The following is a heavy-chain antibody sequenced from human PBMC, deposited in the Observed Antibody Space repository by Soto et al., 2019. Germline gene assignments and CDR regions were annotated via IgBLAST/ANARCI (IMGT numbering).Heavy chain of an antibody. CDR3: ARGDCVGGSCYSLAGSCYYYMAV. CDR2: INSDGSVS. D-gene: IGHD2-15*01. Sequence: EVKLVESGGGLVQPGGSLRLSCAASGFTFSNYWMYWVRQAPGQGLVWVSRINSDGSVSRYADSVKGRLTISRDNVKNTLYLQMNSLRVEDTAVYYCARGDCVGGSCYSLAGSCYYYMAVWGKGTTVTVFS. V-gene: IGHV3-74*01. CDR1: GFTFSNYW. J-gene: IGHJ6*03.